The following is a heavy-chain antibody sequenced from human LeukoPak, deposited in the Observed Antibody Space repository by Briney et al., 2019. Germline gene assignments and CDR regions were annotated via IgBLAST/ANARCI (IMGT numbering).Heavy chain of an antibody. J-gene: IGHJ6*03. CDR1: GFTFSSYG. D-gene: IGHD4-17*01. CDR2: IRYDGSSE. Sequence: GGSLRFSCAASGFTFSSYGMHWVRQAPGKGLEWVAFIRYDGSSEYYADSVKGRFTISRDNSKNTLYLQMNSLRAEDTSVYYCARGPDYGDFWGSSYYYYFMDVWGKGTTVTVSS. V-gene: IGHV3-30*02. CDR3: ARGPDYGDFWGSSYYYYFMDV.